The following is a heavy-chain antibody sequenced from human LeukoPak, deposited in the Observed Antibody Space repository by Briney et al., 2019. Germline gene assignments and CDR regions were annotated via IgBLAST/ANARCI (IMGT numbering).Heavy chain of an antibody. CDR2: IIPILGIA. J-gene: IGHJ3*02. Sequence: SVKVSCKASGGTFSSYTISWVRQAPGQGVEWMGRIIPILGIANYAQKFQGRVTITADKSTSTAYMELSSLRSEDTAAYYCASRYCSSTSCYTLSAFDIWGQGTMVTVSS. V-gene: IGHV1-69*02. D-gene: IGHD2-2*02. CDR3: ASRYCSSTSCYTLSAFDI. CDR1: GGTFSSYT.